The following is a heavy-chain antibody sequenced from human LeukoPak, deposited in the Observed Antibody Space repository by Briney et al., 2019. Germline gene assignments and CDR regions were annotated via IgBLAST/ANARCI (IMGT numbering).Heavy chain of an antibody. CDR3: ARYQPGSSWRRIKNYGMDV. D-gene: IGHD6-13*01. V-gene: IGHV4-31*03. Sequence: PSQTLSLTCTVSGDSISSGGYYWSWIRQHPGKGLEWIGYIYYSGSTYYNPSLKSRVIISGDTSKNQFSLKLSSVTAADTAVYYCARYQPGSSWRRIKNYGMDVWGQGTTVTVPS. CDR2: IYYSGST. J-gene: IGHJ6*02. CDR1: GDSISSGGYY.